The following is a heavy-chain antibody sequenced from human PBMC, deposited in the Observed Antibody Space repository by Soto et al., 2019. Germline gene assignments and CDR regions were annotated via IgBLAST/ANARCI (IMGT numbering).Heavy chain of an antibody. V-gene: IGHV4-59*08. D-gene: IGHD3-9*01. Sequence: QVQLQESGPGLVKPSETLSLTCTVSGGSIGTYYWSWIRQPPGKGLEWIGYIYYRGNTDYNPSLQCRVPISLDTPKIQFSLKLSSVTAADTAVYYCARHPGYYDILTGYTTYYFDFWGQGILVTVSS. CDR2: IYYRGNT. CDR1: GGSIGTYY. CDR3: ARHPGYYDILTGYTTYYFDF. J-gene: IGHJ4*02.